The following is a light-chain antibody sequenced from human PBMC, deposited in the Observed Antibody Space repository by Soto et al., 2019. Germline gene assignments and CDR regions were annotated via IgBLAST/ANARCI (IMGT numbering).Light chain of an antibody. CDR2: SAS. V-gene: IGKV1-27*01. CDR3: QKYDSAPWT. CDR1: QSISTW. J-gene: IGKJ1*01. Sequence: DIQMTQSPSTLSASAGDRVTITCRASQSISTWLAWYQQKPGKAPKLLIFSASTLQSGVPPRFSGSGSGTDFTLTISSLQPEDVATYYCQKYDSAPWTFGQGTKV.